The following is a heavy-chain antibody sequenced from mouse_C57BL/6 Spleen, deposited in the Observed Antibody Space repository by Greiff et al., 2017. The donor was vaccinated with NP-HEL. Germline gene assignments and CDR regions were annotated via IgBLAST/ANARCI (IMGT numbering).Heavy chain of an antibody. Sequence: QVQLQQPGAELVKPGASVKLSCKASGYTFTSYWMHWVKQRPGQGLEWIGMIHPNSGSTNYNEKFKSKATLTVDKSSSTAYMQLSSLTSEDSAVYYCARGPNYYGTSYAMDYWGQGTSVTVSS. CDR3: ARGPNYYGTSYAMDY. D-gene: IGHD1-1*01. J-gene: IGHJ4*01. CDR1: GYTFTSYW. CDR2: IHPNSGST. V-gene: IGHV1-64*01.